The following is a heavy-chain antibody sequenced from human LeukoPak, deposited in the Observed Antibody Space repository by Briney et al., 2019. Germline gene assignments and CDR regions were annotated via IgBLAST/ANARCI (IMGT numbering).Heavy chain of an antibody. CDR1: GGSISSYY. J-gene: IGHJ4*02. CDR3: ARGIGYCRSANCYGSGDY. D-gene: IGHD2-15*01. CDR2: IYYSGST. V-gene: IGHV4-59*01. Sequence: SETLSLTCTVSGGSISSYYWSWIRQPPGKGLEWIGYIYYSGSTNYNPSLKSRVTISVDTSKNQFSLKLSSVTAADTAVYYCARGIGYCRSANCYGSGDYWGQGTLVTVSS.